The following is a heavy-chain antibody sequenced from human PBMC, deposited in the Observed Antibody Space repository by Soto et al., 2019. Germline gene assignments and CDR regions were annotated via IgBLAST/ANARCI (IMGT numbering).Heavy chain of an antibody. Sequence: SESPSLTCNAAGASMNSYFWSWIRQSPGKGLEWIGYIYYSGSTNYNPSLKSRVTISVDTSKNQFSLNLRSVTAADTAVYYCARWRQRHGGFDYWGQGTLVAVSS. J-gene: IGHJ4*02. CDR3: ARWRQRHGGFDY. V-gene: IGHV4-59*01. CDR1: GASMNSYF. D-gene: IGHD1-1*01. CDR2: IYYSGST.